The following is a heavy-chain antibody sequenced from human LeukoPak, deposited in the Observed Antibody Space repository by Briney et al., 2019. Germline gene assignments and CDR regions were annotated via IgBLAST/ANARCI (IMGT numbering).Heavy chain of an antibody. CDR3: ARGGFSGYGSGIYRFVSNWFDP. J-gene: IGHJ5*02. Sequence: SETLSLNCAVYGGSFSGYYWSWIRQPPGQGLEWIGEINHSGSTNYNPSLKSRVSISVDTSKNQFSLKLSSVTAADTAVYYCARGGFSGYGSGIYRFVSNWFDPWGQGTLVTVSS. V-gene: IGHV4-34*01. D-gene: IGHD3-10*01. CDR2: INHSGST. CDR1: GGSFSGYY.